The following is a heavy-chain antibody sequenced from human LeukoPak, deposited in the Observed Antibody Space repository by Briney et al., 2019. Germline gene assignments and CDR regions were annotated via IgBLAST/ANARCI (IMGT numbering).Heavy chain of an antibody. Sequence: PGGSLRLSCAASGFTFSSYSMNWVRQAPGKGLEWVSYISSSSSTMYYADSVKGRFTISRDNAKNSLYLQMNSLRAEDTAVYYCARGVGGPVYYWGQGTLVTVSS. CDR2: ISSSSSTM. CDR1: GFTFSSYS. CDR3: ARGVGGPVYY. D-gene: IGHD2-15*01. J-gene: IGHJ4*02. V-gene: IGHV3-48*01.